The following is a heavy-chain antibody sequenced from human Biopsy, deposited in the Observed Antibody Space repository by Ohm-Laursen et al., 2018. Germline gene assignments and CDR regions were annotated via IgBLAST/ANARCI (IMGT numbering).Heavy chain of an antibody. CDR1: GYTFTSYD. V-gene: IGHV1-8*01. CDR3: GRAVRNQLLTDP. J-gene: IGHJ5*02. D-gene: IGHD1-7*01. Sequence: SSAKVSCKASGYTFTSYDITWVRQASGPGPEWIGGLNPVSGNSNFGQKFRGRVTVTSDTSISTAYMELSGLTSDDTATYYCGRAVRNQLLTDPWGQGTLVTVTS. CDR2: LNPVSGNS.